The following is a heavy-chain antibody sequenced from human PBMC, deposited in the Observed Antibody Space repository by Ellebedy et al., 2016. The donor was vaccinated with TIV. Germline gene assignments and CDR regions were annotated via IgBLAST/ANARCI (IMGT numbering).Heavy chain of an antibody. CDR2: ISGSGGST. CDR1: GFTFSSYA. CDR3: AKEGLGYDFWSGYYGGYYYYYMDV. D-gene: IGHD3-3*01. Sequence: GGSLRLXCAASGFTFSSYAMSWVRQAPGKGLEWVSAISGSGGSTYYADSVKGRFTISRDNSKNTLYLQMNSLRAEDTAVYYCAKEGLGYDFWSGYYGGYYYYYMDVWGKGTTVTVSS. V-gene: IGHV3-23*01. J-gene: IGHJ6*03.